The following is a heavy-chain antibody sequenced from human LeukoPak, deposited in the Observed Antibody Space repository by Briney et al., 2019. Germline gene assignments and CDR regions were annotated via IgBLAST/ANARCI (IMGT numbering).Heavy chain of an antibody. CDR1: GYTFINYG. J-gene: IGHJ4*02. V-gene: IGHV1-18*01. CDR2: ISGHNGNT. D-gene: IGHD6-19*01. CDR3: ARDLRRSSGWYGY. Sequence: ASVKVSCKTSGYTFINYGINWVRQAPGQGLECMGWISGHNGNTNYAQKLQGRVTMTTDTSTSTAYMELRSLRSDDTAVYYCARDLRRSSGWYGYWGQGTLVTVSS.